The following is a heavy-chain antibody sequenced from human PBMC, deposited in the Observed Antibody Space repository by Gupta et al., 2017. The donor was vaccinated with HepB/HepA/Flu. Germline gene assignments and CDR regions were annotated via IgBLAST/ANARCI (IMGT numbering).Heavy chain of an antibody. CDR2: IIPIFGTA. J-gene: IGHJ3*02. CDR1: GGTSSSYA. Sequence: QVQLVQSGAEVKKPGSSVKVSCKASGGTSSSYAISWVRQAPGQGLEWMGGIIPIFGTANYAQKFQGRVTITADESTSTAYMELSSLRSEDTAVYYCATHPYCGGDCYNAFDIWGQGTMVTVSS. CDR3: ATHPYCGGDCYNAFDI. D-gene: IGHD2-21*01. V-gene: IGHV1-69*01.